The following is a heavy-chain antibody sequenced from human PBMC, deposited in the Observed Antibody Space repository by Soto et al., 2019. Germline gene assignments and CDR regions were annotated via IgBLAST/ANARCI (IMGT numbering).Heavy chain of an antibody. D-gene: IGHD3-22*01. CDR3: ARGYYYDSSGYPMAFDI. CDR2: IYYSGST. V-gene: IGHV4-61*08. CDR1: GGSISSGGYY. Sequence: PSETLSLTCTVSGGSISSGGYYWSWIRQHPGKGLEWIGYIYYSGSTNYNPSLKSRVTISVDTSKNQFSLKLSSVTAADTAVYYCARGYYYDSSGYPMAFDIWGQGTMVTVSS. J-gene: IGHJ3*02.